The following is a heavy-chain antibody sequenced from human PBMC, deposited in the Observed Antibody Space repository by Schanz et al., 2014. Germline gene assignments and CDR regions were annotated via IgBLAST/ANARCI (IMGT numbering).Heavy chain of an antibody. CDR3: ARIGGSVFDY. Sequence: EVQLVESGGGLVQPGGSLRLSCAASGFSVGNKYMNWVRQAPGKGLEWVSFIYIGGNTYYADSVKGRFTVSRDNSKNTLYLQMNSLRAEDTAVYYCARIGGSVFDYGAQGTLVTVSS. D-gene: IGHD3-10*01. CDR1: GFSVGNKY. J-gene: IGHJ4*02. V-gene: IGHV3-66*01. CDR2: IYIGGNT.